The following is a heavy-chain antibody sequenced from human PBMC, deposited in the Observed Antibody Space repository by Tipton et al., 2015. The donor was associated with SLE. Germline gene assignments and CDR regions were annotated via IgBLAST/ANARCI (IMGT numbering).Heavy chain of an antibody. Sequence: QLVQSGAEVKKPGSSVKVSCKAFGGTFIDYTITWVRQAPGQRLEWMGGIVSVLDIVKYSQKFQGRLTISADKATSTAFMDLTSLRSDDTAVYYCVRGREWFGPWGQGTLVTVSS. CDR3: VRGREWFGP. D-gene: IGHD1-26*01. CDR1: GGTFIDYT. J-gene: IGHJ5*02. V-gene: IGHV1-69*09. CDR2: IVSVLDIV.